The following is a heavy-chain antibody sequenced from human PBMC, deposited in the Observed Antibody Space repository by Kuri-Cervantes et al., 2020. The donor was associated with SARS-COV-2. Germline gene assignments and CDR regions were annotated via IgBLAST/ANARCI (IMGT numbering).Heavy chain of an antibody. D-gene: IGHD2-8*01. CDR2: INPNSGGT. CDR1: GYTFTSYY. V-gene: IGHV1-2*02. Sequence: ASVKVSCKASGYTFTSYYMHWVRQAPGQGLEWMGWINPNSGGTNYAQKFQGRVTMTEDTSTDTAYMELSSLRSEDTAVYYCATRGEWHWVYAMVGYYFDYWGQGTLVTVSS. CDR3: ATRGEWHWVYAMVGYYFDY. J-gene: IGHJ4*02.